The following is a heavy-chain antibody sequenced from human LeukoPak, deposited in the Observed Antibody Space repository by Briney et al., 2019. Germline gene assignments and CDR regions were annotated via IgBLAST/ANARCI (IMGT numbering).Heavy chain of an antibody. V-gene: IGHV3-7*01. CDR1: GFTFSSYW. CDR3: FPYYFDY. D-gene: IGHD6-6*01. Sequence: GGSLRLSCAASGFTFSSYWMTWVRQAPGKGLEWVANIKQDGSEKYYVDSVKGRFTISRDNAKNSLYLQMYYCARDLDPSSSPFPYYFDYWGQGTLVTVSS. CDR2: IKQDGSEK. J-gene: IGHJ4*02.